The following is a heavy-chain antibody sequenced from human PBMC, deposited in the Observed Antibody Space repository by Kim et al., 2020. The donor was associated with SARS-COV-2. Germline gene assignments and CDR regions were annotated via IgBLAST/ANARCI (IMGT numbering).Heavy chain of an antibody. CDR2: VNPNSGAT. D-gene: IGHD3-22*01. CDR3: AASHSDSSGFHF. J-gene: IGHJ4*02. V-gene: IGHV1-2*02. Sequence: ASVKVSCKASGYTFTAYYVHWVRQAPGQGLEWMGWVNPNSGATNYAQRFQGRVTMTRDTSISTAVMELSSLRSVDTAVYYCAASHSDSSGFHFWGQGTLVAVSS. CDR1: GYTFTAYY.